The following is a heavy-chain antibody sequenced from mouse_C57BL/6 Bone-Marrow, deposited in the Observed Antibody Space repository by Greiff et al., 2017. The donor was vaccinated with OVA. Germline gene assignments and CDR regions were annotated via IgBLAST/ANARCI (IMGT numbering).Heavy chain of an antibody. V-gene: IGHV1-59*01. J-gene: IGHJ4*01. D-gene: IGHD2-4*01. Sequence: QVQLQQPGAELVRPGTSVKLSCKASGYTFTSYWMHWVKQRPGQGLEWIGVIDPSDSYTNYNQKFKGKATLTVDTSSSTAYMQLSSLTSEDSAVYYCARRGYDYDGYAMDYWGQGTSVTVSS. CDR1: GYTFTSYW. CDR2: IDPSDSYT. CDR3: ARRGYDYDGYAMDY.